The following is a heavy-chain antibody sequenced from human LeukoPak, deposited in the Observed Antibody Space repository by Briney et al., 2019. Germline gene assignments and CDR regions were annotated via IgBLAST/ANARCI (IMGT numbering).Heavy chain of an antibody. D-gene: IGHD3-3*01. CDR2: IYYSGST. V-gene: IGHV4-59*01. CDR3: ARATSCDFWSGYYMIHTVYFDY. CDR1: GGSISSYY. J-gene: IGHJ4*02. Sequence: SETLSLTCTVSGGSISSYYWSWIRQPPGKGLEWIGYIYYSGSTNYNPSLKSRVTISVDTSKNQFSLKLSSVTAADTAVYYCARATSCDFWSGYYMIHTVYFDYWGQGTLVTVSS.